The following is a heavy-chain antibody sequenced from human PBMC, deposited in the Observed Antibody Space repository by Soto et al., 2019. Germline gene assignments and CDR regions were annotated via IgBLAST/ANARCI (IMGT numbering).Heavy chain of an antibody. CDR1: GESFNINY. CDR2: VNHSGST. Sequence: SETLSLTCAVYGESFNINYWTRIRHSPGKGLEWLGEVNHSGSTNYNPSLKSRLTISVDTSRNQFSLELIFVTAADTAVYYCARAPVELETIMYTAPGGRGGHPPVRGPMVRGLFDRSMSGGKAWFDPWGQGTLVTVSS. J-gene: IGHJ5*02. CDR3: ARAPVELETIMYTAPGGRGGHPPVRGPMVRGLFDRSMSGGKAWFDP. D-gene: IGHD3-10*01. V-gene: IGHV4-34*01.